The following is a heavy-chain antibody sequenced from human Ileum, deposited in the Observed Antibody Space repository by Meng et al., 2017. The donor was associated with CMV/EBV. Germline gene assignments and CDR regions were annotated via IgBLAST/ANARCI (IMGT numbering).Heavy chain of an antibody. CDR3: ARDQDYGLLDS. Sequence: LGHSLGKPSETPSLAGRVSGDTTSLHFWNCIRQPAGKGMEWIGRIYVSGSTNDHSSLRSRITLSVDKAKNQFSPNLNSVTAADTAVYYCARDQDYGLLDSWGQGTLVTVSS. CDR2: IYVSGST. V-gene: IGHV4-4*07. J-gene: IGHJ4*02. D-gene: IGHD4-17*01. CDR1: GDTTSLHF.